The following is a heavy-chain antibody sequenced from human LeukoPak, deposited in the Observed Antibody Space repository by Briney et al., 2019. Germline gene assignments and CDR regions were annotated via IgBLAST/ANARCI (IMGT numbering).Heavy chain of an antibody. CDR2: ISAYNGST. CDR1: GYTFTSYG. D-gene: IGHD6-13*01. CDR3: AVRNRSSWSPFDF. J-gene: IGHJ4*02. Sequence: ASVKVSCKASGYTFTSYGISWVRQAPGQGLEWMGWISAYNGSTNYAQKFQGRVTITTDTSTSTAYMELRSLRSEDTAVYYCAVRNRSSWSPFDFWGQGTLVTVSS. V-gene: IGHV1-18*01.